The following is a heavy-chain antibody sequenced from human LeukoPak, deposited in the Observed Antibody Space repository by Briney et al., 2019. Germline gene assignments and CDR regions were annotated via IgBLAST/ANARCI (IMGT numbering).Heavy chain of an antibody. Sequence: GESLQISCKASGYSLTSYWIGWGRPMPGKGLEWMGIIYPGDSDTRYSPSFQGQDTISADKSISTAYLQWSSLKASDTAMYYCARTVSMDHSDNNWFDRWGQGTLVTVSS. CDR1: GYSLTSYW. CDR2: IYPGDSDT. J-gene: IGHJ5*02. V-gene: IGHV5-51*01. CDR3: ARTVSMDHSDNNWFDR. D-gene: IGHD3/OR15-3a*01.